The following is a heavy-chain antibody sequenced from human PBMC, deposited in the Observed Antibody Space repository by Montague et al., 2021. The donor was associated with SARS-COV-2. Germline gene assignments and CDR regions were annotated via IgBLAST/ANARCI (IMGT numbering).Heavy chain of an antibody. V-gene: IGHV4-39*01. J-gene: IGHJ4*02. D-gene: IGHD3-10*01. CDR1: GGSISSSSYY. CDR2: IYYSGTT. CDR3: ARHVRSLMVRGPDFVY. Sequence: SETLSLTCTVSGGSISSSSYYWGWIRQPPGKGLEWIGSIYYSGTTYYNPSLKSRVTISVDTSKSQFSLKLSSVTAADTAVYYCARHVRSLMVRGPDFVYWGQGTLVTVSS.